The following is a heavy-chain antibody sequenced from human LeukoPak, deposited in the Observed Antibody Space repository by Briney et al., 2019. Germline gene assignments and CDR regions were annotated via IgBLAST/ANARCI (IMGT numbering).Heavy chain of an antibody. CDR1: GGSINSYY. Sequence: SGTLSLTCTVSGGSINSYYWSWIRQPAGEGLEWIGRIYSSGSTNYNPSLKSRVTMSVDTSQNQFSLILSSVTAADTAVYYCARTHYYYGMDVWGQGTTVTVSS. J-gene: IGHJ6*02. CDR2: IYSSGST. V-gene: IGHV4-4*07. CDR3: ARTHYYYGMDV.